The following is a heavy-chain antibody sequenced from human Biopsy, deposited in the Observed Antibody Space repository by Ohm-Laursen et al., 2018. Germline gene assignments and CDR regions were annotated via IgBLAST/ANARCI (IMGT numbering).Heavy chain of an antibody. CDR2: INPNSGNA. CDR3: ARVPAYPSIDGYYGLDL. V-gene: IGHV1-2*02. Sequence: ASVKVSCKASGYSFTSYYLHWVRQAPGHGLEWMGWINPNSGNANYAQSFQSRLTVTRDTSISTAYMELTSLTFDDTAIYYCARVPAYPSIDGYYGLDLWGQGTTVIVSS. D-gene: IGHD3-9*01. CDR1: GYSFTSYY. J-gene: IGHJ6*02.